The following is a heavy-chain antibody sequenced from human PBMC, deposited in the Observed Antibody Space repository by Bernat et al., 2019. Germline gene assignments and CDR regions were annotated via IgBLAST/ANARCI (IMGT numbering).Heavy chain of an antibody. Sequence: EVQLVESGGGLVQPGGSLRLSCAASGFTFSSYEMNWVRQAPGKGLEWVSYISSSGSTIYYADSVKGRFTISRDNAKNSLYLQMNSLRAEDTAVYYCARDRSGGSCYAFDYWGQGTLVTVSS. CDR3: ARDRSGGSCYAFDY. CDR1: GFTFSSYE. J-gene: IGHJ4*02. V-gene: IGHV3-48*03. CDR2: ISSSGSTI. D-gene: IGHD2-15*01.